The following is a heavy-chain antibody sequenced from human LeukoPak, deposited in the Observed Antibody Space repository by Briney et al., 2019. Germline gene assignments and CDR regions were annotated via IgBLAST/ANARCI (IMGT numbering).Heavy chain of an antibody. V-gene: IGHV3-20*04. Sequence: GGSLRLSCAASGFTFDDYGMSWVRQAPGKGLEWVSGINWNGGSTGYADSVKGRFTISRDNAKNSLYLQMNSLRAEDTALYYCARDHWAGIAVAGEDWFDPWGQGTLVTVSS. CDR2: INWNGGST. CDR1: GFTFDDYG. J-gene: IGHJ5*02. CDR3: ARDHWAGIAVAGEDWFDP. D-gene: IGHD6-19*01.